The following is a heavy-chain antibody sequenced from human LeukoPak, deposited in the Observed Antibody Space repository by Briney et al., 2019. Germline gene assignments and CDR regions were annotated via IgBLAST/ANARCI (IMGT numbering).Heavy chain of an antibody. J-gene: IGHJ4*02. D-gene: IGHD6-19*01. CDR2: ISSKANSYAT. Sequence: GGSLRRSCAASGFTFSGSAMHWVRQASGKGLESVGRISSKANSYATPYAASVKGRFTISREDSKNTAYLQMNSLKAEDTAVYYCTRHRGYSSGWYYFDYWGQGTLVTVSS. CDR3: TRHRGYSSGWYYFDY. V-gene: IGHV3-73*01. CDR1: GFTFSGSA.